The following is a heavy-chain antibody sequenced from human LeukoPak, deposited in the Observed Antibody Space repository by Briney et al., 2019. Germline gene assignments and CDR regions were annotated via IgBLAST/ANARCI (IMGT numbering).Heavy chain of an antibody. V-gene: IGHV3-23*01. J-gene: IGHJ4*02. Sequence: GGSLRLSCAASGFTSSIYAMSWVRQAPGKGLEWVSAISGSGAYTYYADSVKGRFTISRDNSKNTLYLQMNSLRAEDTAVYYCAGYGDYVDYWGQGTLVTVSS. CDR1: GFTSSIYA. CDR3: AGYGDYVDY. CDR2: ISGSGAYT. D-gene: IGHD4-17*01.